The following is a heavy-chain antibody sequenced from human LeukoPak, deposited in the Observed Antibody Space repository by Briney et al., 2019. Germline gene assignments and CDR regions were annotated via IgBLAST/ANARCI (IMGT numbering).Heavy chain of an antibody. CDR3: ARFQYYDILTGYSYGMDV. Sequence: GGSLRLSCAASGFTLSSYWMSWVRQAPGKGLEWVANIKQDGSEKYYVDSVKGRFTISRDNAKNSLYLQMNSLRAEDTAVYYCARFQYYDILTGYSYGMDVWGQGTTVTVSS. D-gene: IGHD3-9*01. V-gene: IGHV3-7*04. CDR1: GFTLSSYW. J-gene: IGHJ6*02. CDR2: IKQDGSEK.